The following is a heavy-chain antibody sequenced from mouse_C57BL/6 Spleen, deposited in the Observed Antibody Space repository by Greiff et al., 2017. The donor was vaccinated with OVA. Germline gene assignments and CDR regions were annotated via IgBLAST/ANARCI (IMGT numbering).Heavy chain of an antibody. J-gene: IGHJ4*01. V-gene: IGHV1-69*01. CDR1: GYTFTSYW. D-gene: IGHD1-1*01. CDR2: IDPSDSYT. Sequence: VQMQQPGAELVMPGASVKLSCKASGYTFTSYWMHWVKQRPGQGLEWIGEIDPSDSYTNYNQKFKGKSTLTVDKSSSTAYMQLSSLTSEDSAVYYCARSYGSSSLYAMDYWGQGTSVTVSS. CDR3: ARSYGSSSLYAMDY.